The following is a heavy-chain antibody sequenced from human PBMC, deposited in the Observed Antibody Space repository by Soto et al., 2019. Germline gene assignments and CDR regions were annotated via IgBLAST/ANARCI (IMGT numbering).Heavy chain of an antibody. V-gene: IGHV3-48*01. CDR3: ARDPSASYDILTGYFYFDY. CDR1: GFTFSSYS. Sequence: GGSLRLSCAASGFTFSSYSMNWVRQAPGKGLEWVSYISSSSSTIYYADSVKGRFTISRDNAKNSLYLQMNSLRAEDTAVYYCARDPSASYDILTGYFYFDYWGQGTLVTVSS. D-gene: IGHD3-9*01. CDR2: ISSSSSTI. J-gene: IGHJ4*02.